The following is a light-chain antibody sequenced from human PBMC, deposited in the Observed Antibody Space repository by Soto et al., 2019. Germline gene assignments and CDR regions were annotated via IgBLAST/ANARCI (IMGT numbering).Light chain of an antibody. CDR1: QGINSY. J-gene: IGKJ1*01. CDR2: AAS. V-gene: IGKV1-27*01. Sequence: DVQLTQSPSSLSASVGDRISITCRASQGINSYVAWYQQKPGRSPTILIYAASTLESGVPSRFSGSCSDTDFNLTISGLQPEDAGIYYCQNYKSHSRRFGRAFGLGTKVEIK. CDR3: QNYKSHSRRFGRA.